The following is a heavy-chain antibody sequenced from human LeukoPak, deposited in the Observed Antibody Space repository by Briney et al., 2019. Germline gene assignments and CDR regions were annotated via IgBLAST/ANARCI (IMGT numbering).Heavy chain of an antibody. CDR3: ARHHSTHELEDYYGMDV. CDR2: IYYSGST. V-gene: IGHV4-39*01. J-gene: IGHJ6*02. CDR1: GGSISSSSYY. Sequence: KASETLSLTCTVSGGSISSSSYYWGWIRQPPGKGLEWIGSIYYSGSTYYNPCLKSRVTISVDTSKNQFSLKLSSVTAADTAVYYCARHHSTHELEDYYGMDVWGQGTTVTVSS. D-gene: IGHD1-7*01.